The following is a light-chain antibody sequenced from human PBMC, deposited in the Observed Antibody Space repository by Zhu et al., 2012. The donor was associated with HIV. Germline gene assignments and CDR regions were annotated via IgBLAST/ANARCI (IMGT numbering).Light chain of an antibody. V-gene: IGKV3-11*01. CDR3: QQRSSWPLT. CDR2: DTS. CDR1: QSVRSF. Sequence: IVLTQSPATLSLSPGERAALSCRASQSVRSFLAWYQQKPGQAPRLLIYDTSKRATGIPARFSGSGSGTDFTLTISSLEPEDFALYYCQQRSSWPLTFGGGTKVEIK. J-gene: IGKJ4*01.